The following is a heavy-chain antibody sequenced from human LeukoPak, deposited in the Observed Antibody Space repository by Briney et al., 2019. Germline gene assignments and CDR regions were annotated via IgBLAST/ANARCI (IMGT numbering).Heavy chain of an antibody. CDR3: AKPTATNRIAVAGLDDY. CDR2: ISGSGGST. V-gene: IGHV3-23*01. D-gene: IGHD6-19*01. J-gene: IGHJ4*02. Sequence: PGGSLRLSCAASGFTFSSYAMSWVRQAPGKGLEWVSAISGSGGSTYYADSVKGRFTISRDNSKNTLYLQMNSLRAEDTAVYYCAKPTATNRIAVAGLDDYWGQGTLVTVSS. CDR1: GFTFSSYA.